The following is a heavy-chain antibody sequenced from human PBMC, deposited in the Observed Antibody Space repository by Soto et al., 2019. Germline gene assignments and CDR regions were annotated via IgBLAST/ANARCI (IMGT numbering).Heavy chain of an antibody. CDR1: GFTFSNYW. Sequence: EVQLVESGGGLVQPGGSLRLSCAASGFTFSNYWMYWVRQAPGKGLVWVSGINSDGSATNYADSVKGRFTISRDNAKNTLYLQMNSLRAEDTAVYYCARGGSGCYFPYWGQGPLVTVSS. V-gene: IGHV3-74*01. CDR2: INSDGSAT. D-gene: IGHD3-10*01. J-gene: IGHJ4*02. CDR3: ARGGSGCYFPY.